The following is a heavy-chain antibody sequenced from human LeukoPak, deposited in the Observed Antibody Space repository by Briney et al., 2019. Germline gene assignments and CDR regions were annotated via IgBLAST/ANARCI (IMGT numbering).Heavy chain of an antibody. D-gene: IGHD3-10*01. CDR2: IYTSGST. J-gene: IGHJ3*02. V-gene: IGHV4-61*02. CDR3: ARLGIRITMVRGGRAFDI. Sequence: SETLSLTCTVSGGSISSGSYYWSWIRQPAGKGLEWIGRIYTSGSTNYNPSLKSRVTISVDTSKNQFSLKLSSVTDADTAVYYCARLGIRITMVRGGRAFDIWGQGTMVTVSS. CDR1: GGSISSGSYY.